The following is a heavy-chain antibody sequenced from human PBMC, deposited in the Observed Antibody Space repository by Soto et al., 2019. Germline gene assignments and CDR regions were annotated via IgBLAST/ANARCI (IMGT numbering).Heavy chain of an antibody. CDR3: ARDRIAVAGIYYYGMDV. D-gene: IGHD6-19*01. V-gene: IGHV6-1*01. CDR2: TYYRSKWYN. Sequence: RSQTLSLTCAISGDSVSSNSAAWNWIRQSPSRVLEWLGRTYYRSKWYNDYAVSVKSRITINPDTSKNQFSLQLNSVTPEDTAVYYCARDRIAVAGIYYYGMDVWGQGTTVTVSS. CDR1: GDSVSSNSAA. J-gene: IGHJ6*02.